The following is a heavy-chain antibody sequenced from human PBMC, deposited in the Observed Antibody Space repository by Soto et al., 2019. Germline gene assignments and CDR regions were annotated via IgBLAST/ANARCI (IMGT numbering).Heavy chain of an antibody. Sequence: QVQLVESGGGVVQPGRSLRLSCAASGFTFSNYGMHWVRQAPDRGLEWVAAMWYDESRTLYAESVKGRFTISRDDSRKTLYLEMNTLRVDGTGVYYCVCGDSFRGSSAPWGQGTLVTVSS. D-gene: IGHD2-2*01. CDR1: GFTFSNYG. CDR2: MWYDESRT. J-gene: IGHJ5*02. V-gene: IGHV3-33*01. CDR3: VCGDSFRGSSAP.